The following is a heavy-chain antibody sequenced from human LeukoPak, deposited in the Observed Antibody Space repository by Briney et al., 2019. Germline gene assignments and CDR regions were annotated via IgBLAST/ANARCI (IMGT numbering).Heavy chain of an antibody. J-gene: IGHJ6*02. Sequence: GGSLRLSCAASGFTFSSYSMNWVRQAPGKGLEWVSSISSSSSYIYYADSVKGRFTISRDNAKNSLYLQMNSLRAGDTAVYYCARDKRRITIFGVAPPFDYYYYGMDVWSQGTTVTVSS. CDR3: ARDKRRITIFGVAPPFDYYYYGMDV. V-gene: IGHV3-21*01. D-gene: IGHD3-3*01. CDR2: ISSSSSYI. CDR1: GFTFSSYS.